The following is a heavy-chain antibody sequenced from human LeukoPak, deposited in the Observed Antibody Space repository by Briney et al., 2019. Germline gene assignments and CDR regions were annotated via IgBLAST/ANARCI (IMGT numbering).Heavy chain of an antibody. CDR2: IYYSGST. D-gene: IGHD2-2*01. V-gene: IGHV4-39*07. CDR3: ARDCSSTSCFPNDAFDI. J-gene: IGHJ3*02. CDR1: GDFISSSSSY. Sequence: SETLSLTCTVSGDFISSSSSYWGWLRQPPGKGLERIGSIYYSGSTYYNSSLKSRVTISGDTSKKQFSLKLSSVTAADTAVYYCARDCSSTSCFPNDAFDIWGQGTMVTVSS.